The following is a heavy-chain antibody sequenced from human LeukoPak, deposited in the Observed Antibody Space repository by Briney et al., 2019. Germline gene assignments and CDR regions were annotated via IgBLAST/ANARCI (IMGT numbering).Heavy chain of an antibody. D-gene: IGHD6-19*01. CDR1: GGSFNNYY. V-gene: IGHV4-34*01. Sequence: SETLSLTCAVYGGSFNNYYWSWIRQSPGETLEWIGYMHSYGYTNFNPSLTSRVSISIDTSKNQFSLTLTSVTAADTAIYYCSRGSDESKAGDSWGQGSLVTVSS. J-gene: IGHJ4*02. CDR2: MHSYGYT. CDR3: SRGSDESKAGDS.